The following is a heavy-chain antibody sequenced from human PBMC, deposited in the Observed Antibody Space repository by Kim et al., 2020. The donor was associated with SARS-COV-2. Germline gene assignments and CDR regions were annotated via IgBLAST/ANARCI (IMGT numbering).Heavy chain of an antibody. Sequence: NYNPSLKSRVTRSVDTSKNQFSLKLSSVTAADTAVYYCARVGVRTKPVDYWGQGTLVTVSS. CDR3: ARVGVRTKPVDY. V-gene: IGHV4-34*01. D-gene: IGHD2-8*01. J-gene: IGHJ4*02.